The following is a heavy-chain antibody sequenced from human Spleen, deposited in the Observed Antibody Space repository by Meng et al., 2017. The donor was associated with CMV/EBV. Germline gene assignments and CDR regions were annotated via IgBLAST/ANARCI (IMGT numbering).Heavy chain of an antibody. Sequence: GESLKISCAASGFTFSSYGMHWVRQAPGKGLEWVAFIRYDGSNKYYADSVKGRFTISRDNSKNTLYLQMNSLRAEDTAVYYCAKGVDPAALNWFDPWGQGTLVTVSS. CDR1: GFTFSSYG. CDR2: IRYDGSNK. V-gene: IGHV3-30*02. CDR3: AKGVDPAALNWFDP. D-gene: IGHD2-2*01. J-gene: IGHJ5*02.